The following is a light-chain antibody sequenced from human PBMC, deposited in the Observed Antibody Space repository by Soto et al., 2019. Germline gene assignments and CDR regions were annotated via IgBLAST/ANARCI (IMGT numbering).Light chain of an antibody. J-gene: IGKJ1*01. CDR1: QSVSSAY. CDR2: NVS. Sequence: EIVLTQSPGTLSLSPGERATLSCRASQSVSSAYLAWYQQKPGQAPRLLIYNVSRRATGIPDRFIGSGSGTDFTLTVSRLEPEDFAVYYWQQYGASPETFGQGTKVEIK. CDR3: QQYGASPET. V-gene: IGKV3-20*01.